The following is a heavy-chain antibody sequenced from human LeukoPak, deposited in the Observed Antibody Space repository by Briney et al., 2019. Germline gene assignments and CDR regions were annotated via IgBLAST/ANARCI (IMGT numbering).Heavy chain of an antibody. V-gene: IGHV3-33*01. CDR1: GFTFSTYG. D-gene: IGHD2-2*03. CDR2: VWYDESLK. Sequence: GGSLRLSCAASGFTFSTYGMHWVRQAPGKGLEWVAIVWYDESLKYYADSVKGRFTISRDNSKNTLFLQLNSLRAEDTAVYYCATYLGYCTSSNCPYFYMDVWGTGTTVIVSS. CDR3: ATYLGYCTSSNCPYFYMDV. J-gene: IGHJ6*03.